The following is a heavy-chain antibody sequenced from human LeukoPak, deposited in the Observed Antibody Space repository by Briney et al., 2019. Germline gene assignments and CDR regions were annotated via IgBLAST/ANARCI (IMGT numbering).Heavy chain of an antibody. CDR3: ARAGDYYDSSGYYRTEYFQH. CDR2: ISSSSSTI. D-gene: IGHD3-22*01. CDR1: GFTFSSYS. Sequence: GGSLRLSCAASGFTFSSYSMNWVRQAPGKGLEWVSYISSSSSTIYYADSVKGRFTISRDNAKNPLYLQMNSLRDEDTAVYYCARAGDYYDSSGYYRTEYFQHWGQGTLVTVSS. J-gene: IGHJ1*01. V-gene: IGHV3-48*02.